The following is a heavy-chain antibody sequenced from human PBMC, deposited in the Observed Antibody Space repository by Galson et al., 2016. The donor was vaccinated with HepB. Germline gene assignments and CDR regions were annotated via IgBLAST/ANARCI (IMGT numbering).Heavy chain of an antibody. CDR1: RFTFSRYD. V-gene: IGHV3-30-3*01. D-gene: IGHD1-1*01. J-gene: IGHJ4*02. CDR2: SSSDGTIT. CDR3: ARGGNWHFDY. Sequence: SLRLSCAASRFTFSRYDMHWVRQPPGKGLEWVAVSSSDGTITYYTDSVKGRLTISRDNSRNTLYLQMDSLRVEDTAVYYCARGGNWHFDYWGQGTLVTVSS.